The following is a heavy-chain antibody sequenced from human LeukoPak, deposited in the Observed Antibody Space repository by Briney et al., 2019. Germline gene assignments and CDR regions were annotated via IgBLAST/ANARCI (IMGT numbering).Heavy chain of an antibody. J-gene: IGHJ4*02. Sequence: GGSLRLSCAASGFTFSRYWMHWVRQAPGKGLVWVSRIISDGSSTNYADAVKGRFTVSRDNAKNTLYLQMNSLRAEDTAVYYCTRVMTIDYYDTSGYYYWGQGTLVTVSS. CDR2: IISDGSST. CDR1: GFTFSRYW. V-gene: IGHV3-74*01. D-gene: IGHD3-22*01. CDR3: TRVMTIDYYDTSGYYY.